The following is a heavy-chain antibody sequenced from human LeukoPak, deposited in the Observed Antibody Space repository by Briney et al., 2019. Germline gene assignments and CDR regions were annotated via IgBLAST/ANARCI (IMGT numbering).Heavy chain of an antibody. CDR2: INDYSGNT. J-gene: IGHJ6*02. CDR3: ARGRIAKIVVVHSFQYGMDV. CDR1: GGSFTDYF. V-gene: IGHV4-34*01. D-gene: IGHD3-22*01. Sequence: SETLSLTCDVFGGSFTDYFWTWIRQSPGKGLEWIGEINDYSGNTNYNPFLNSRVSISLEKSKNQFSLELRSVTAADTAVYYCARGRIAKIVVVHSFQYGMDVWGQGTTVTVSS.